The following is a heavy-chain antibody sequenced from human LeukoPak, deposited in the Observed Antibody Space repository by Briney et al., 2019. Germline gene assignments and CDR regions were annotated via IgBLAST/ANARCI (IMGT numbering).Heavy chain of an antibody. CDR2: ISSSGSTI. Sequence: GGSLRLSCAASGFTFSDYYMSWIRQAPGKGLEWVSYISSSGSTIYYADSVKGRFTISRDNAKNSLYLQMNSLRAEDTAVYYCAREGRGVYSSGQNNWFDPWGQGTLVTVSS. CDR3: AREGRGVYSSGQNNWFDP. V-gene: IGHV3-11*04. D-gene: IGHD6-19*01. CDR1: GFTFSDYY. J-gene: IGHJ5*02.